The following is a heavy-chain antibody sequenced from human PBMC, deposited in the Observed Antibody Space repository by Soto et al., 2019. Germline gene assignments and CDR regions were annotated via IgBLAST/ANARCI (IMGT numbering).Heavy chain of an antibody. Sequence: TLSLTCPVSGCSITTAGYSWSWIRQPPGKALEWIGYVYHTGNAYPKPSLKSRVTISLDRSKNQFSLKMTSVTAADTALYYCASRPFYYYGLDVWGQGTTVTVSS. CDR2: VYHTGNA. V-gene: IGHV4-30-2*01. CDR1: GCSITTAGYS. J-gene: IGHJ6*02. CDR3: ASRPFYYYGLDV.